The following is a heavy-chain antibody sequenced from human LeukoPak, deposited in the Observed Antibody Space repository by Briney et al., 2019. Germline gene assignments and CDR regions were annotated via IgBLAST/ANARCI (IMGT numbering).Heavy chain of an antibody. D-gene: IGHD1-26*01. V-gene: IGHV3-15*01. J-gene: IGHJ4*02. Sequence: GGSLRLSCAASGFTFSNAWMSWVRQAPGKGLEWVGRIKSKTDGGTTDYAAPVKGRFTISRDDSKNTLYLQMNSLRAEDTAVYYCARSGSSGEQFDYWGQGTLVTVSS. CDR1: GFTFSNAW. CDR2: IKSKTDGGTT. CDR3: ARSGSSGEQFDY.